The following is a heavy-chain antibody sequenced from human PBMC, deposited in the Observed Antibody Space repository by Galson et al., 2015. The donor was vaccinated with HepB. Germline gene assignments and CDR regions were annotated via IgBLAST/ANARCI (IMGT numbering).Heavy chain of an antibody. J-gene: IGHJ6*02. D-gene: IGHD3-3*01. CDR1: GFTFSSYA. CDR3: ARVVGGTIFGVVIGGGVDV. Sequence: SLRLSCAASGFTFSSYAMHWVRQAPGKGLEWVAVISYDGSNKYYADSVKGRFTISRDNSKNTLYLQMNSLRAEDTAVYYCARVVGGTIFGVVIGGGVDVWGQGTTVTVSS. CDR2: ISYDGSNK. V-gene: IGHV3-30*04.